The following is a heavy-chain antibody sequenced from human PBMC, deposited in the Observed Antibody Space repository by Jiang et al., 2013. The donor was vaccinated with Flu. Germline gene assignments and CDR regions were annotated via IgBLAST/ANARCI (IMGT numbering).Heavy chain of an antibody. Sequence: GASLKVSCKASGINLSGYQMHWVRQAPGQGLEWMGRINPNTGGTNYAQRFQGRVTVTRDTSTNTVYMDLSRLKSDDTAVYFCVGESEGYFDPWGQGTRVTVSS. V-gene: IGHV1-2*06. CDR2: INPNTGGT. D-gene: IGHD5-12*01. J-gene: IGHJ5*02. CDR1: GINLSGYQ. CDR3: VGESEGYFDP.